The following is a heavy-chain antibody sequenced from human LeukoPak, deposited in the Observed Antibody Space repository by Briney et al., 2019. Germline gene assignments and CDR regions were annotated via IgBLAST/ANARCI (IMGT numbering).Heavy chain of an antibody. V-gene: IGHV4-39*01. CDR1: GGSISKSNHY. CDR2: IYYGGST. D-gene: IGHD6-13*01. J-gene: IGHJ5*02. CDR3: ARQDDSIIWYHWFDP. Sequence: SETLSLTCSVSGGSISKSNHYWGWIRQPPGKGLEWIGSIYYGGSTYYNPSLKSRVTISVDTSYNQFSLRLRSIISGANAWYLSARQDDSIIWYHWFDPWGQGTLVTVSS.